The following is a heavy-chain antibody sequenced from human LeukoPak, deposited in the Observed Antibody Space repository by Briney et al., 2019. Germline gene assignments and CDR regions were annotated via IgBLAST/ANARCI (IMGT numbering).Heavy chain of an antibody. D-gene: IGHD2-15*01. CDR3: ARHPDIVVVVAAWWFDP. Sequence: SETLSLTCTVSGVSISSYYWSWIRQPPGKGLEWIGYIYYSGNTYYNPSLKSRVTISIDTSKNQFSLKLTSVTAADTAVYYCARHPDIVVVVAAWWFDPWGQGTLVTVSS. J-gene: IGHJ5*02. V-gene: IGHV4-59*08. CDR1: GVSISSYY. CDR2: IYYSGNT.